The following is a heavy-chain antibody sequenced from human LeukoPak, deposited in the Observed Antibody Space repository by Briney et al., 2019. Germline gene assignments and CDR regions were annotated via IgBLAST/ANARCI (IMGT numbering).Heavy chain of an antibody. CDR2: IGTAGEI. CDR1: GFTFRSYD. D-gene: IGHD6-13*01. CDR3: ARAAYSSTWYSRYFDL. V-gene: IGHV3-13*01. Sequence: GGSLRLPCAASGFTFRSYDMHWVRQATGKGLEWVSGIGTAGEIYYLGSVKGRFTISRENAKNSLYLQMNSLRAGDTAVYYCARAAYSSTWYSRYFDLWGRGALVTVSS. J-gene: IGHJ2*01.